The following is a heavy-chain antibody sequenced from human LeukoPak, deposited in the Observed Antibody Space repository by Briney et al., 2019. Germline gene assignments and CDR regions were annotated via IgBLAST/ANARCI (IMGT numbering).Heavy chain of an antibody. D-gene: IGHD4-17*01. CDR3: ATLPT. CDR1: GSTFSSYA. Sequence: PGGSLRLSCAASGSTFSSYAMSWVRQAPGKGLEWVAVISYDGNNKYYADSVKGRFTISRDNSKNTLYLQMNSLRAEDTALYYCATLPTWGQGTLVTVSS. CDR2: ISYDGNNK. J-gene: IGHJ4*02. V-gene: IGHV3-30-3*01.